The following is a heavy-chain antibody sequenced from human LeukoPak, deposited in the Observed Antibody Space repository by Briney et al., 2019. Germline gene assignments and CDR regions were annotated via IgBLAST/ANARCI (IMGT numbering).Heavy chain of an antibody. CDR1: GFTFSSHW. J-gene: IGHJ6*02. D-gene: IGHD3-3*01. CDR3: ARRGITISGVLDYHYLGLDV. CDR2: IKDDGSEK. Sequence: PGGSLRLSCAGSGFTFSSHWMNWVRQAPGKGLEWVASIKDDGSEKHFLDSVNGRFAISRDNAKNSLYLQMSSLRAEDTAVYYCARRGITISGVLDYHYLGLDVWGQGTTVTVSS. V-gene: IGHV3-7*02.